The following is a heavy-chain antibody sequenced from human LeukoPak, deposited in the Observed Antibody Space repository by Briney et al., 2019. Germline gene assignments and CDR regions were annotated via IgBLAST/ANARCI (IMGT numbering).Heavy chain of an antibody. V-gene: IGHV1-18*01. CDR2: ISPYDGNT. Sequence: VASVNVSCKASGYTFTNYGITWVRQAPGQGLEWMGWISPYDGNTKYAHNFHGRFTITTDPSTTTAYMELWSLRSDDTAMYYCARDRGGGGVDYYGSESYYYGYWGQGTLVTVSS. D-gene: IGHD3-10*01. CDR1: GYTFTNYG. J-gene: IGHJ4*02. CDR3: ARDRGGGGVDYYGSESYYYGY.